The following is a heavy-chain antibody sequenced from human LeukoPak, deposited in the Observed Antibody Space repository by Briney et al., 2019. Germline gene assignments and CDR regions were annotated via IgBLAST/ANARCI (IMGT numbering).Heavy chain of an antibody. J-gene: IGHJ4*02. D-gene: IGHD3-3*01. V-gene: IGHV4-34*01. CDR2: INHSGST. Sequence: EPSETLSLTCAVYGGSFSGYYWSWIRQPPGKGLEWIGEINHSGSTNYNPSLKSRVTISVDTSKNQFSLKLSSVTAADTAVYYCARLANYDFWSGYPYYFDYWGQGTLVTVSS. CDR3: ARLANYDFWSGYPYYFDY. CDR1: GGSFSGYY.